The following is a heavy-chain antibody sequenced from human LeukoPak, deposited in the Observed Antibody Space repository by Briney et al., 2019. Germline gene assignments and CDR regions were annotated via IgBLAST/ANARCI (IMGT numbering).Heavy chain of an antibody. CDR3: ARLEVGDIVVVPAAETYYFDY. CDR1: GGSISSSSYY. V-gene: IGHV4-39*01. CDR2: IYYSGST. J-gene: IGHJ4*02. Sequence: PSETLSLTCTVSGGSISSSSYYWGWIRQPPGKGLEWIGSIYYSGSTYYNPSLKSRVTISVDTSKNQFSLKLSSVTAADTAVYYCARLEVGDIVVVPAAETYYFDYWDREPWSPSPQ. D-gene: IGHD2-2*01.